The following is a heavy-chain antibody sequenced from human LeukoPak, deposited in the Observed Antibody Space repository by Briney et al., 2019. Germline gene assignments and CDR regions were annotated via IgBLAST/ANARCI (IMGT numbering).Heavy chain of an antibody. CDR2: ISAYNGKT. CDR3: ASGLLTFGGVIGGPQALEYFQH. Sequence: GASVKVSCKASGYTFTSYGISWVRQAPGQGLEWMGWISAYNGKTNYAQKLQGRVTMTTDTSTSTAYMELRSLRSDDTAVYYCASGLLTFGGVIGGPQALEYFQHWGQGTLVTVSS. D-gene: IGHD3-16*02. CDR1: GYTFTSYG. V-gene: IGHV1-18*01. J-gene: IGHJ1*01.